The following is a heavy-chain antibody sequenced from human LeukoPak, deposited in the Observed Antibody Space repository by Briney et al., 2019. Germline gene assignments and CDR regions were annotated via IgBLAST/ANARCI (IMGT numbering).Heavy chain of an antibody. Sequence: ASVKVSCKASGYSFTGCFIHYVRQAPGQGLEWMGWIDPNSDNIRYSETFKDRVTMTRDTSTNTAYMELSWLRSDDTAVYYCARSAYNYGYVYFDHWGQGTLVTVSS. CDR2: IDPNSDNI. J-gene: IGHJ4*02. V-gene: IGHV1-2*02. D-gene: IGHD5-18*01. CDR1: GYSFTGCF. CDR3: ARSAYNYGYVYFDH.